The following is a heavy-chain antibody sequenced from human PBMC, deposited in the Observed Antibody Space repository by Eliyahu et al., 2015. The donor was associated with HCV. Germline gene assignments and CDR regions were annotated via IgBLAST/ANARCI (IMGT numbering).Heavy chain of an antibody. CDR2: ISAYXGNT. J-gene: IGHJ5*02. V-gene: IGHV1-18*01. Sequence: QVQLVQSGAEVKKPGASVKVSCKASGYTFTSYGISWVRQAPGQGLEWMGWISAYXGNTXYAQKLQGRVTMTTDTSTSTAYMELRSLRSDDTAVYYCARDLHDYGDEYSLGNWFDPWGQGTLVTVSS. CDR3: ARDLHDYGDEYSLGNWFDP. CDR1: GYTFTSYG. D-gene: IGHD4-17*01.